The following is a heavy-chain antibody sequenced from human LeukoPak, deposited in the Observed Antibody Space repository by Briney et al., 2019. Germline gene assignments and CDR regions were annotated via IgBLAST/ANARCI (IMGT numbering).Heavy chain of an antibody. J-gene: IGHJ4*02. V-gene: IGHV3-30*02. CDR2: IRYDGSNK. CDR3: ATQVVVVAAPARGDY. CDR1: GFTFSSYG. Sequence: GGSLRLSCAASGFTFSSYGMHWVRQAPGKGLEWVAFIRYDGSNKYYADSVKGLFTISRDNSKNTLYLQMNSLRAEDTAVYYCATQVVVVAAPARGDYWGQGTLVTVSS. D-gene: IGHD2-15*01.